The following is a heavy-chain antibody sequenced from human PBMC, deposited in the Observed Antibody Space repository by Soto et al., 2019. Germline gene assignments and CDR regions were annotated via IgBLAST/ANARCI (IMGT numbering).Heavy chain of an antibody. V-gene: IGHV3-21*01. CDR2: ISSSSSYI. CDR1: GFTFSSYS. J-gene: IGHJ5*02. Sequence: GGSLRLSCAASGFTFSSYSMNWVRQAPGKGLEWVSSISSSSSYIYYADSVKGRFTISSDNAKNSLYLQMNSLRAEDTAVYYCARDLAATVTTNWFDPWGQGTLVTVSS. CDR3: ARDLAATVTTNWFDP. D-gene: IGHD4-4*01.